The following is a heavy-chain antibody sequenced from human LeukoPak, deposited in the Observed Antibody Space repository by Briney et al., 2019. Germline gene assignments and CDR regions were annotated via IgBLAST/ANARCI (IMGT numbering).Heavy chain of an antibody. J-gene: IGHJ4*02. D-gene: IGHD6-13*01. CDR3: ARVRWVGQQLVPLYYFDY. CDR2: INYSGST. V-gene: IGHV4-59*12. Sequence: SETLSLTCTVSGGSISNYYWSWIRQPPGKGLEWIAYINYSGSTNYNPSLKSRVTISVDTSKNQFSLKLSSVTAADTAVYYCARVRWVGQQLVPLYYFDYWGQGTLVTVSS. CDR1: GGSISNYY.